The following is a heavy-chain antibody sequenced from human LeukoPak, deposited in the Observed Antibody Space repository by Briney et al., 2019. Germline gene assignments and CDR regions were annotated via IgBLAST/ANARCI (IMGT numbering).Heavy chain of an antibody. V-gene: IGHV3-21*01. J-gene: IGHJ6*02. CDR3: APEVAAIALYYYYGMDV. D-gene: IGHD2-15*01. CDR1: GFTFSSYS. Sequence: GGSLRLSCAASGFTFSSYSMNWVRQAPGKGLEWVSSISSSSGYIYYADSVKGRFTISRDNAKNSLYLQMNSLRAEDTAVYYCAPEVAAIALYYYYGMDVWGQGTTVTVSS. CDR2: ISSSSGYI.